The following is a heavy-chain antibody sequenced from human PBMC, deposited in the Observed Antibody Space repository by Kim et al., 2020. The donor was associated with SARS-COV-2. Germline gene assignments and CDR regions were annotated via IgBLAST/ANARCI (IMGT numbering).Heavy chain of an antibody. J-gene: IGHJ4*02. CDR3: AKDFNSSGWSGPFDY. D-gene: IGHD6-19*01. V-gene: IGHV3-43D*03. CDR1: GFTFDDYA. CDR2: ISWDGGST. Sequence: GGSLRLSCAASGFTFDDYAMHWVRQAPGKGLEWVSLISWDGGSTYYADSVKGRFTISRDNSKNSLYLQMNSLRAEDTALYYCAKDFNSSGWSGPFDYWGQGTLVTVSS.